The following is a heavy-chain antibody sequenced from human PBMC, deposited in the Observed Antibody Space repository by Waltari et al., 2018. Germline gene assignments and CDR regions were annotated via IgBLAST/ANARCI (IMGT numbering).Heavy chain of an antibody. V-gene: IGHV1-2*02. CDR2: LDPNTGGT. CDR1: GYTFTGYY. J-gene: IGHJ4*02. CDR3: ARDLYDSRVPGDYFDY. D-gene: IGHD3-16*01. Sequence: QVHLVQSGAEVRKPGASVKVSCKGSGYTFTGYYIQWLRQAPGQGLEWMVWLDPNTGGTKLAQKFHGRVTMTRDTSINTVYMELSSLGSDDTAVYYCARDLYDSRVPGDYFDYWGQGTLVTVSS.